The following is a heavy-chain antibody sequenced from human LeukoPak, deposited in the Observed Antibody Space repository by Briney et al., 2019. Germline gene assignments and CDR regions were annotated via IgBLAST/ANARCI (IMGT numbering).Heavy chain of an antibody. V-gene: IGHV4-31*03. CDR2: IYYSGST. CDR1: GGSISSGDYY. Sequence: KASETLSLTCTVSGGSISSGDYYWSWIRQHPGKGLEWIGYIYYSGSTYYTPSLKSRVTISVDTSKNHFSLKVSSVTAADTAMYYCARTTGDGSTDYWGQGTLVTVSS. J-gene: IGHJ4*02. CDR3: ARTTGDGSTDY. D-gene: IGHD3-10*01.